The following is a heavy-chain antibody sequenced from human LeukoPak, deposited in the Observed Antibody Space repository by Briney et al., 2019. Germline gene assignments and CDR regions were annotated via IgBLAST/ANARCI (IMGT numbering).Heavy chain of an antibody. J-gene: IGHJ6*02. D-gene: IGHD3-10*01. CDR1: GFTFSSYA. V-gene: IGHV3-23*01. CDR3: AKIRGGSGSYYPPGGMDV. CDR2: ISGSGGST. Sequence: QTGGSLRLSCAASGFTFSSYAMSWVRQAPGKGLEWVSAISGSGGSTYYADSVKGRFTISRDNSKNTLYLQMNSLRAEDTAVYYCAKIRGGSGSYYPPGGMDVWGQGTTVTVSS.